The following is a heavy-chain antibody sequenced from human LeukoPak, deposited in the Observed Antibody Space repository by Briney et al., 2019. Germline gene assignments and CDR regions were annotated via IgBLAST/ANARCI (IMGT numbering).Heavy chain of an antibody. CDR2: ISSDSRYI. V-gene: IGHV3-21*01. CDR3: ARDFRYEGDY. Sequence: PGGSLRLSCAASGFTFSSYWMSWVRQAPGKRLEWVSSISSDSRYIYYADSVKGRFTISRDNAQNSLYLQMNSLRVEDTAVYYCARDFRYEGDYWGQGTLVTVSS. J-gene: IGHJ4*02. CDR1: GFTFSSYW. D-gene: IGHD5-12*01.